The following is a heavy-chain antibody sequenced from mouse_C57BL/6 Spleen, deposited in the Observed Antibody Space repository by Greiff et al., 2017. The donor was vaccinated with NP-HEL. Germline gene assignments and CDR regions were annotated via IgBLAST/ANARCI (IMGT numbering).Heavy chain of an antibody. J-gene: IGHJ4*01. V-gene: IGHV1-50*01. CDR2: IDPSDSYT. Sequence: QVQLQQPGAELVKPGASVKLSCKASGYTFTSYWMQWVKQRPGQGLEWIGEIDPSDSYTNYNQKFKGKATLTVDTTSNTAYMQLSSLTSEDSAVYYCANIQDYAMDYWGQGTSVTVSS. CDR1: GYTFTSYW. CDR3: ANIQDYAMDY.